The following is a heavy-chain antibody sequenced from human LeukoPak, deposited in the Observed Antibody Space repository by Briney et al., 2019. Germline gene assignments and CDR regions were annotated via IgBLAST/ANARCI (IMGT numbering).Heavy chain of an antibody. CDR3: ARVLDLSKRGLDAFDI. CDR1: GGSISSYF. D-gene: IGHD3-16*01. J-gene: IGHJ3*02. Sequence: SETLSITCTVSGGSISSYFWSWIRQPPGQGLEWIGYVYYSGSTNYKPSLKSRVTISVDTSKKQFSLKLSSATAADTAVYYCARVLDLSKRGLDAFDIWGQGTMVTVSS. V-gene: IGHV4-59*01. CDR2: VYYSGST.